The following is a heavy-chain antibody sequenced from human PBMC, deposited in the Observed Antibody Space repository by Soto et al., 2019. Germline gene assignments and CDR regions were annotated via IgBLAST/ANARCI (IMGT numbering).Heavy chain of an antibody. CDR2: INAGNGNT. Sequence: ASVKVSCKASGYTFTSYAMHWVRQAPGQRLEWMGWINAGNGNTKYSQKFQGRVTMTRDTSASTVYMELSSLRSEDTAVYYCARGGYDFWSGPLGWFDPWGQGTLVTVSS. J-gene: IGHJ5*02. D-gene: IGHD3-3*01. CDR1: GYTFTSYA. V-gene: IGHV1-3*01. CDR3: ARGGYDFWSGPLGWFDP.